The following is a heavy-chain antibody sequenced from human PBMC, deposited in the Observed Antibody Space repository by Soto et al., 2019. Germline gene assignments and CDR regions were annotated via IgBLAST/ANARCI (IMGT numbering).Heavy chain of an antibody. D-gene: IGHD2-2*02. CDR1: PFTFPASV. CDR3: ARERPLAQYCRSTSCYTKSSGLDY. Sequence: LRLTCSPSPFTFPASVMHSVRQASWKGLESVGRIRSRVNSYATAYAASVEGRFTISRDDSTNTAYLQMNSLRAEETAVYYCARERPLAQYCRSTSCYTKSSGLDYWGQGTLVTVSS. CDR2: IRSRVNSYAT. J-gene: IGHJ4*02. V-gene: IGHV3-73*01.